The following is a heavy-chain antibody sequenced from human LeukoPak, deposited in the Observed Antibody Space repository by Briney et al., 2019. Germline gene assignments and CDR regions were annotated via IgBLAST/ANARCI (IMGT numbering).Heavy chain of an antibody. D-gene: IGHD6-13*01. J-gene: IGHJ4*02. CDR1: GFTFSDYY. V-gene: IGHV3-11*06. CDR3: ARHTIAAAATDY. CDR2: ISSSSSYT. Sequence: TGGSLRLSCAASGFTFSDYYMSWIRQAPGKGLEWVSYISSSSSYTKYADSVKGRFTISRDNAKNSLYLQVNSLRAEDTAVYYCARHTIAAAATDYWGQGTLVTVSS.